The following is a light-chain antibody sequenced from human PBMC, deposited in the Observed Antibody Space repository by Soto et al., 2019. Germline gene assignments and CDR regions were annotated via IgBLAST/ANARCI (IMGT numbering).Light chain of an antibody. CDR1: QGVSAD. J-gene: IGKJ2*01. CDR2: SAS. V-gene: IGKV1-39*01. Sequence: DIQMTHSPSSLSASVGDRVTITSRASQGVSADLLWYQQTQGRAPKLLIYSASKLVSGVPSRFSGSGSGTSFTLAISSLQPDDFATYYCQQSYRTPHTFGQGTKLETK. CDR3: QQSYRTPHT.